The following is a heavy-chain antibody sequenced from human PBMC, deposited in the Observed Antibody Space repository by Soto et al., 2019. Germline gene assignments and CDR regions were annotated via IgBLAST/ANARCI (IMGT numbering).Heavy chain of an antibody. Sequence: QVQLVQSGAEEKKPGASVKVSCKASGYTFTSYAMHWVRQAPGQRLEWMGWINAGNGNTKYSQKFQGRVTITRDTAVSTAYMELSSLRSDDTAVYYCARGITLPTPLDYWGQGTLVTVSS. D-gene: IGHD1-20*01. CDR2: INAGNGNT. CDR3: ARGITLPTPLDY. J-gene: IGHJ4*02. CDR1: GYTFTSYA. V-gene: IGHV1-3*05.